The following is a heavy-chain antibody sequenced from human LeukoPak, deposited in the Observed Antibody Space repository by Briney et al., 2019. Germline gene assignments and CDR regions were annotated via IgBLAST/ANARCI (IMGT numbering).Heavy chain of an antibody. D-gene: IGHD4-17*01. CDR3: ARHDYGDYLGY. Sequence: PSETLSLTCTVSGYSISSGYYWSWIRQPPGKGLEWIGYIYYSGSTNYNPSLKSRVTISVDTSKNQFSLKLSSVTAADTAVYYCARHDYGDYLGYWGQGTLVTVSS. V-gene: IGHV4-61*01. CDR2: IYYSGST. CDR1: GYSISSGYY. J-gene: IGHJ4*02.